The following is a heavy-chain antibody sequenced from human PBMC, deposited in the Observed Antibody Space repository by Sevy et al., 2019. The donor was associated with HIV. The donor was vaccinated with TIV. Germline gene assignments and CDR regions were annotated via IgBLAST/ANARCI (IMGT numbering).Heavy chain of an antibody. CDR2: ISYDGSNK. CDR3: ARDDGPDYYYFDMDV. D-gene: IGHD2-2*01. V-gene: IGHV3-30-3*01. Sequence: GGSLRLSCAASGFTFSSYAMHWVRQAPGKGLEWVAVISYDGSNKYSADSVKRRFTISRDNSKNTLYLQMDGLRAEDTALYYCARDDGPDYYYFDMDVWGQGTTVTVSS. CDR1: GFTFSSYA. J-gene: IGHJ6*02.